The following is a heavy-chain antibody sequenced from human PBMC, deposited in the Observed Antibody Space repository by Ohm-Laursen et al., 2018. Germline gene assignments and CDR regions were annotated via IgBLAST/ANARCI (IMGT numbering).Heavy chain of an antibody. CDR3: ARDRYYDFWSGSKVLDY. V-gene: IGHV3-11*01. Sequence: GSLRLSCAASGFIFSDYYMSWIRQAPGKGLEWVSYISSSGTTIYYADSVKGRFTISRDNARNSLHLQMNSLRAEDTAVYYCARDRYYDFWSGSKVLDYWGQGTLVTVSS. D-gene: IGHD3-3*01. CDR2: ISSSGTTI. CDR1: GFIFSDYY. J-gene: IGHJ4*02.